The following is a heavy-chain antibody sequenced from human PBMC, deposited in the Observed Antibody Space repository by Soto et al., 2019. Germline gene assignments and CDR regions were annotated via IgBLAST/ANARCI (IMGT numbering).Heavy chain of an antibody. CDR1: GFTFSSYA. CDR2: ISGSGGST. J-gene: IGHJ6*02. D-gene: IGHD6-19*01. CDR3: AKEVAVAGRRYYYYYYGMDV. Sequence: GGSLRLSCAASGFTFSSYAMSWVRQAPGKGLEWVSAISGSGGSTYYADSVKGRFTISRDNSKNTLYLQMNSLRAEDTAVYYCAKEVAVAGRRYYYYYYGMDVWGQGTTVTVSS. V-gene: IGHV3-23*01.